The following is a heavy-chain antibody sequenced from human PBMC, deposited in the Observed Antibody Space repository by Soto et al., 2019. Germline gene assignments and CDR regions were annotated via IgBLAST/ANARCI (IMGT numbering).Heavy chain of an antibody. CDR3: ASTYSTSWYWFDP. Sequence: QVTVKESGPVLVKPTETLTLTCTVSGFSLSNAGLGVSWIRQPPGKALEWLAHISSNDEKSYSTSLKSRLTISKDTSKSQVVLIMTNMDPVDTATYYCASTYSTSWYWFDPWGQGTLVTVSS. V-gene: IGHV2-26*04. D-gene: IGHD6-13*01. J-gene: IGHJ5*02. CDR1: GFSLSNAGLG. CDR2: ISSNDEK.